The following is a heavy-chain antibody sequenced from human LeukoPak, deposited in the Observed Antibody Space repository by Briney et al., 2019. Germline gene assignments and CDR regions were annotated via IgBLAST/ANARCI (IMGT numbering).Heavy chain of an antibody. D-gene: IGHD1-26*01. CDR3: ASFFSGSPPGGDY. CDR1: GYTFTGYY. V-gene: IGHV1-2*06. J-gene: IGHJ4*02. CDR2: INPNSGGT. Sequence: ASVKVSCKASGYTFTGYYMHWVRRAPGQGLEWMGRINPNSGGTNYAQKFQGRVTMTRDTSISTAYMELSRLRSDDTAVYYCASFFSGSPPGGDYWGQGTLVTVSS.